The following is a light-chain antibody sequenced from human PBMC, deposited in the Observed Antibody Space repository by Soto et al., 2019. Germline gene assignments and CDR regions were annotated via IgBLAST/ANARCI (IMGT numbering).Light chain of an antibody. Sequence: QSVLTQPPSASGTPGQRVTISCSGSSSNIGTNAVSWYQQLPGTAPKLLIYGTNQRPSGVPDRFSGSESGTSASLAISGLQSEDEADYYCAAWDNSLNGLFGGGTKVTVL. V-gene: IGLV1-44*01. CDR2: GTN. CDR3: AAWDNSLNGL. CDR1: SSNIGTNA. J-gene: IGLJ3*02.